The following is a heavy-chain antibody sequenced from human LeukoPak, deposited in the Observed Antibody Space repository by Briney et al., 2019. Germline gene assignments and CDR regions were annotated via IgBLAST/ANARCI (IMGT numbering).Heavy chain of an antibody. J-gene: IGHJ4*02. CDR1: GGTFSSYA. D-gene: IGHD3-10*01. CDR2: INPNSGGT. Sequence: GSSVKVSCKASGGTFSSYAISWVRQAPGQGLEWMGWINPNSGGTNYAQKFQGRVTMTRDTSISTAYMELSRLGSDDTAVYYCARDSDEFPGGLDYWGQGTLVTVSS. CDR3: ARDSDEFPGGLDY. V-gene: IGHV1-2*02.